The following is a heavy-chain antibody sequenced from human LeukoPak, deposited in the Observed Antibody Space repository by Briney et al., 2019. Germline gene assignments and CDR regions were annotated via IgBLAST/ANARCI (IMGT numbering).Heavy chain of an antibody. J-gene: IGHJ4*02. V-gene: IGHV3-11*04. Sequence: SGRSLRLSCAASGFTFSDYYMSWIRQAPGKGLEWVSYISSSGSTIYYADSVKGRFTISRDNAKNSLYLQMNSLRAEDTAVYYCARDRYYDSSGYYYGYWGQGTLVTVSS. D-gene: IGHD3-22*01. CDR3: ARDRYYDSSGYYYGY. CDR2: ISSSGSTI. CDR1: GFTFSDYY.